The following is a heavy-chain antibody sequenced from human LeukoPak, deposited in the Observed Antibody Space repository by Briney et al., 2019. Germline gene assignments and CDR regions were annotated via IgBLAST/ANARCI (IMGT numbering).Heavy chain of an antibody. D-gene: IGHD1-26*01. CDR3: ARASLGVGATDLAIDY. V-gene: IGHV4-39*07. CDR2: IYYSGST. Sequence: SETLSLTCTVSGGSISSSSYYWGWIRQPPGKGLEWIGSIYYSGSTYYNPSLKSRVTISVDTSKNQFSLKLSSVTAADTAVYYCARASLGVGATDLAIDYWGQGTLVTVSS. CDR1: GGSISSSSYY. J-gene: IGHJ4*02.